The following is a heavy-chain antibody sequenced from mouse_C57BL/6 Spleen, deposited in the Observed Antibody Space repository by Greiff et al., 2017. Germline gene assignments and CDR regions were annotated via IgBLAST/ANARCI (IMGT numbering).Heavy chain of an antibody. V-gene: IGHV5-17*01. J-gene: IGHJ4*01. CDR3: ASVYYEGAMDY. D-gene: IGHD2-4*01. CDR1: GFTFSDYG. CDR2: ISSGSSTI. Sequence: VMLVESGGGLVKPGGSLKLSCAASGFTFSDYGMHWVRQAPEKGLEWVAYISSGSSTIYYADPVKGRFTISSDNAKNTLFLQMTSLRSEDTAMYYCASVYYEGAMDYWGQGTSVTFSS.